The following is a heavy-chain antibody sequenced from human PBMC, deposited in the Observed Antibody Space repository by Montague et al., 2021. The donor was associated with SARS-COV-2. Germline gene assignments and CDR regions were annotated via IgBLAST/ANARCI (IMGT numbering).Heavy chain of an antibody. CDR2: TCYRSEWYF. V-gene: IGHV6-1*01. CDR3: ARYSYSGTYFGLNDAFDI. Sequence: CAISGDSVSSNNAAWNWIRQSPSRGLEWLGRTCYRSEWYFDYAISLRGRITINPDTSKNQFSLQLDSVTLDDTAVYHCARYSYSGTYFGLNDAFDIWGQGTLVTVFS. J-gene: IGHJ3*02. CDR1: GDSVSSNNAA. D-gene: IGHD1-26*01.